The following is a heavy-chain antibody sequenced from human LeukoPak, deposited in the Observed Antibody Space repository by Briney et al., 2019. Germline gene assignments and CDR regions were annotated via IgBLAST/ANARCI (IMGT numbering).Heavy chain of an antibody. J-gene: IGHJ4*02. CDR3: ARVGRGYSFNVYYFDY. CDR1: GFIVSSNY. V-gene: IGHV3-66*01. D-gene: IGHD5-18*01. Sequence: TGGSLRLSCVVSGFIVSSNYMSWVRQAPGKGLEWVSIIYSSGSTYYADSVKGRFTISRDNSKNTLYLQMNSLRAEDTAVYYCARVGRGYSFNVYYFDYWGQGTLVTVSS. CDR2: IYSSGST.